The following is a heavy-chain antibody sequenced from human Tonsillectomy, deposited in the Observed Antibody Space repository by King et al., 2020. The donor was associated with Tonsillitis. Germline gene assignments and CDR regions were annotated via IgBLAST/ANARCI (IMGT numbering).Heavy chain of an antibody. CDR1: GRTFNNYA. CDR3: ASGLITGYCSGGSCYPPDY. J-gene: IGHJ4*02. CDR2: IIPMSGIA. D-gene: IGHD2-15*01. Sequence: VQLVESVAEVNKPGSSVKVSCKASGRTFNNYAITWVRQAAGQWLEWMGGIIPMSGIASYAQKFQGRVTIAADESTSTAYMGLTSLRSEDTAVYYCASGLITGYCSGGSCYPPDYWGQGTLVTVSS. V-gene: IGHV1-69*01.